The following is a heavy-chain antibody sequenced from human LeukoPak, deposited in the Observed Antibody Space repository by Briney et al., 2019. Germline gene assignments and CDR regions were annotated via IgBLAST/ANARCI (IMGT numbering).Heavy chain of an antibody. CDR3: ARRNGEYCTNDVCYTSDY. V-gene: IGHV4-4*02. Sequence: PSGTLSLTCAVSGGSISSNNWWSWVRQPPGKGLEWIGEVYHSGSTNYNPSLQSRVTISVDKSKNQFSLKLNSLTAADTAVYYCARRNGEYCTNDVCYTSDYWGQGTLVTVSS. CDR1: GGSISSNNW. J-gene: IGHJ4*02. CDR2: VYHSGST. D-gene: IGHD2-8*01.